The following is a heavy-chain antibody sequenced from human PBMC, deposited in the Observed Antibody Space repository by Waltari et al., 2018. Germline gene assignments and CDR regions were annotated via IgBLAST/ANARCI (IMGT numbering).Heavy chain of an antibody. D-gene: IGHD5-12*01. J-gene: IGHJ6*03. V-gene: IGHV4-39*07. CDR2: IYYSGST. Sequence: QLQLQESGPGLVKPSETLSLTCTVSGGSISSSRYYWGWIRQPPGKGLEWIGSIYYSGSTYYNPSLKSRVTISVDTSKNQFSLKLSSVTAADTAVYYCATRGYSGYDFRTYYYYMDVWGKGTTVTVSS. CDR3: ATRGYSGYDFRTYYYYMDV. CDR1: GGSISSSRYY.